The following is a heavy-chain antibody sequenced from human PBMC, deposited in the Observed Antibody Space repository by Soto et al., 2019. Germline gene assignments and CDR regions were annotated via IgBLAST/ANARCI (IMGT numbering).Heavy chain of an antibody. CDR1: GFTVSSKY. J-gene: IGHJ6*04. CDR2: IQSGGTT. CDR3: ARDDILCSGGSCYGVRIDV. Sequence: EVQLVESGGGLVQPGGSLRLSCAASGFTVSSKYMSWVRQAPGKGLEWVSLIQSGGTTYYADSVKGRFTISRDSSKNMLHLQMDSRRAENTAVYNCARDDILCSGGSCYGVRIDVWGKGTTVTVSS. D-gene: IGHD2-15*01. V-gene: IGHV3-66*01.